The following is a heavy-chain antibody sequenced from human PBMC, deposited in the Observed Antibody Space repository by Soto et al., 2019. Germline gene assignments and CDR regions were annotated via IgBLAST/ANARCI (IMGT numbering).Heavy chain of an antibody. V-gene: IGHV3-23*01. J-gene: IGHJ4*02. D-gene: IGHD5-18*01. Sequence: EVQLLESGGGLVQPGGSLRLSCAASGFTFSSYAMSWVRQAPGKGLEWVSAISGSGGSTYYADSVKGRFTISRDNSKNTLYLQMNSLRAEDTAVYYCAKDPLSYSYGYDNFDYWGQGTLVTVSS. CDR2: ISGSGGST. CDR3: AKDPLSYSYGYDNFDY. CDR1: GFTFSSYA.